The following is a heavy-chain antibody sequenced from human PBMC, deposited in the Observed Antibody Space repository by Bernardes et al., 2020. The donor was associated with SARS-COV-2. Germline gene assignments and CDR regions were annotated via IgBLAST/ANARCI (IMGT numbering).Heavy chain of an antibody. CDR3: ASADARWAVAGFDY. D-gene: IGHD6-19*01. CDR1: GYTFTGYY. CDR2: INPNSGGT. Sequence: ASVKVSCKASGYTFTGYYMHWVRQAPGQGLEWMGWINPNSGGTNYAQKFQGRVTMTRDTSISTAYMELSRLRSDDTAVYYCASADARWAVAGFDYWGQGTLVTVSS. V-gene: IGHV1-2*02. J-gene: IGHJ4*02.